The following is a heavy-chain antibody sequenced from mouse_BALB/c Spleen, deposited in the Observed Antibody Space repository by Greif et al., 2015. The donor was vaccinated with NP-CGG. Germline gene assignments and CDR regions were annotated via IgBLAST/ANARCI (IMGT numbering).Heavy chain of an antibody. Sequence: VQLQESGAELVRPGSSVKISCKASGYAFSSYWMNWVKQRPGQGLEWIGQIYPGDGDANYNGKFKGKATLTADKSSSTAYIQLSSLTSEDSAVYFCAIDYVGYPAWFAYWGQGTLVTVSA. D-gene: IGHD2-3*01. J-gene: IGHJ3*01. CDR1: GYAFSSYW. CDR3: AIDYVGYPAWFAY. V-gene: IGHV1-80*01. CDR2: IYPGDGDA.